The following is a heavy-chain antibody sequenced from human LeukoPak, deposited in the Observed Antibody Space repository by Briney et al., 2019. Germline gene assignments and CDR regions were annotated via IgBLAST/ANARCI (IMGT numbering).Heavy chain of an antibody. J-gene: IGHJ5*02. CDR1: GVSISGFY. V-gene: IGHV4-4*08. CDR3: ARRVGSQLDP. Sequence: SETLSLTCTVSGVSISGFYWNWIRQPPRKGLEWVGYSHTGGSISSNPSLNSRVAFSMDTSKNQFPLKLSSVTAADTAVYYCARRVGSQLDPWGQGTLVTVSS. D-gene: IGHD1-26*01. CDR2: SHTGGSI.